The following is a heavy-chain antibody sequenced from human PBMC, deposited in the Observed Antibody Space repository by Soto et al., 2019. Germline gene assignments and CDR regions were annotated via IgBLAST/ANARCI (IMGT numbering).Heavy chain of an antibody. D-gene: IGHD1-26*01. Sequence: SGTMSLTCALCGGSISIRDVGSWVRQPPGKGLEWIGEIYHSGSTNYNPSLKSRVTISVDKSKNQFSLKLSSVTAADTAVYYCARVSGSYYYGMDVWGQGTTVTVSS. CDR2: IYHSGST. J-gene: IGHJ6*02. CDR3: ARVSGSYYYGMDV. V-gene: IGHV4-4*02. CDR1: GGSISIRDV.